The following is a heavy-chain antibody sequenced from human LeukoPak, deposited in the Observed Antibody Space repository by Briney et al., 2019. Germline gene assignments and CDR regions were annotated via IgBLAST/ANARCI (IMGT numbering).Heavy chain of an antibody. CDR1: GGSFSGYY. J-gene: IGHJ2*01. V-gene: IGHV4-34*01. Sequence: PSETLSLTCAVYGGSFSGYYWSWIRQPPGKGLEWIGEINHSGSTNYNPSLKSRVTISVDTSKNQFSLKLSSVTAADTAVYYCASCITIPGGYWYFDLWGRGTLVTVSS. D-gene: IGHD3-9*01. CDR2: INHSGST. CDR3: ASCITIPGGYWYFDL.